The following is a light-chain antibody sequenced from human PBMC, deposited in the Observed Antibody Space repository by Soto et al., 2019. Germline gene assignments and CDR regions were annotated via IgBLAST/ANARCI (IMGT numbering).Light chain of an antibody. J-gene: IGKJ1*01. CDR1: QSVSRN. CDR3: QQYNNWPPWT. Sequence: EIVMTQSPATLSVSPGERATLSCRASQSVSRNLAWYQQKPGQAPRLLIYGASTRATGIPARFSGSRSGTEFTLTISGLQSEDFAVYYCQQYNNWPPWTFGQGTKVEIK. CDR2: GAS. V-gene: IGKV3-15*01.